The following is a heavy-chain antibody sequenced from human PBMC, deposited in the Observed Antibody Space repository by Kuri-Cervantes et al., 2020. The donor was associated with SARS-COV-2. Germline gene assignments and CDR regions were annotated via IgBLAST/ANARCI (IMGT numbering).Heavy chain of an antibody. Sequence: SQTLSLTCAVYGGSFSAYYWSWIRQPPGKGLEWIGYIYYSGSTNYNPSLKSRVTMSVDTSKNQFSLKLSSVTAADTAVYYCARGWDYGSGSYYPRGDYGMDVWGQGTTVTVSS. D-gene: IGHD3-10*01. J-gene: IGHJ6*02. CDR1: GGSFSAYY. CDR3: ARGWDYGSGSYYPRGDYGMDV. CDR2: IYYSGST. V-gene: IGHV4-59*01.